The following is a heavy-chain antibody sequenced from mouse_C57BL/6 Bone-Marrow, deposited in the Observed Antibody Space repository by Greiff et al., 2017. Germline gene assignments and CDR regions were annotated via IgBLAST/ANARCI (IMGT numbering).Heavy chain of an antibody. CDR1: GYSITSGYY. CDR2: ISYDGSN. Sequence: EVHLVESGPGLVKPSQSLSLTCSVTGYSITSGYYWNWIRQFPGNKLEWMGYISYDGSNNYNPSLKNRISITRDTSKNQFFLKLNSVTTEDIATYYCARDVGTGAMDYWGQGTSVTVSS. CDR3: ARDVGTGAMDY. D-gene: IGHD3-3*01. J-gene: IGHJ4*01. V-gene: IGHV3-6*01.